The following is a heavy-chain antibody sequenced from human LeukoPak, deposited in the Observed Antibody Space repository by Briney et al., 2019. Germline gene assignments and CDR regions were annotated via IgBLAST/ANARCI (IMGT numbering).Heavy chain of an antibody. CDR1: GGSISSYY. D-gene: IGHD2-2*01. J-gene: IGHJ3*02. CDR3: ARGYCSSTSCYAFDI. Sequence: SETLSLTCTVSGGSISSYYWSWIRQPPGKGLEWIGYIYYSGSTNYNPSLKSRVTLSVDTSKNQFSLKLSSVTAADTAVYYCARGYCSSTSCYAFDIWGQGTMVTVSS. CDR2: IYYSGST. V-gene: IGHV4-59*08.